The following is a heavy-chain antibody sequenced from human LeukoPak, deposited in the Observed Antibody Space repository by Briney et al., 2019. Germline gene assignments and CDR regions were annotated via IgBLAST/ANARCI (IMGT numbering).Heavy chain of an antibody. CDR1: GDSISSRTYY. V-gene: IGHV4-31*03. CDR3: GSDVSSAFPNRFDP. Sequence: SETLSLTCSVSGDSISSRTYYWTWIRQHPEKGLEWIGYIWNSGNTNYNPSLKSRVTISVDTSKNQFSLKLTSVTAADTALYYCGSDVSSAFPNRFDPWGQGILVIVSS. D-gene: IGHD6-6*01. CDR2: IWNSGNT. J-gene: IGHJ5*02.